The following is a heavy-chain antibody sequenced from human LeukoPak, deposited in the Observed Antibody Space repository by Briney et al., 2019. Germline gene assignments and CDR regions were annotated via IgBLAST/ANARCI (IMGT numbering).Heavy chain of an antibody. V-gene: IGHV1-2*02. Sequence: ASVKVSCKASGYTFTGYYMHWVRQAPGQGLEWMGWINPNSGGTNYAQKFQGRVTMTRDTSISTAYMELSRLRSDDTAVYYCAREYSNSGGFDYWGQGTLVTVSS. CDR2: INPNSGGT. CDR1: GYTFTGYY. J-gene: IGHJ4*02. D-gene: IGHD4-11*01. CDR3: AREYSNSGGFDY.